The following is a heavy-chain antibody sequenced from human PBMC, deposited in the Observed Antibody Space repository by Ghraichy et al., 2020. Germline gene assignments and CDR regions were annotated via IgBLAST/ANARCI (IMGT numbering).Heavy chain of an antibody. CDR1: GYSFATYG. V-gene: IGHV1-18*01. CDR3: ARGGYCSGGICYRSAAPDY. Sequence: ASVKVSCKASGYSFATYGVNWVRQAPGQGLEWLGWISPYKHNTNYAQNLQGRVTLTTDTSTNTAYMELRSLRSGDTAVYYCARGGYCSGGICYRSAAPDYWGQGTLVTVSS. CDR2: ISPYKHNT. D-gene: IGHD2-8*02. J-gene: IGHJ4*02.